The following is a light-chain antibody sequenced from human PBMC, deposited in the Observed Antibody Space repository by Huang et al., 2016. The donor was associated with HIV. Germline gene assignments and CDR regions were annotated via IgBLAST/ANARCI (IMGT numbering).Light chain of an antibody. Sequence: VMTQSPASVSVSPGERVTLSCRASQSVGTKIAWYFQRPGQAPQLLIYAASKRATGIPARFSGSGSGLEFNLTIAGLQSEDFAVYFCQQYHTWPPNYTFGQGTKLE. CDR3: QQYHTWPPNYT. CDR1: QSVGTK. J-gene: IGKJ2*01. CDR2: AAS. V-gene: IGKV3D-15*01.